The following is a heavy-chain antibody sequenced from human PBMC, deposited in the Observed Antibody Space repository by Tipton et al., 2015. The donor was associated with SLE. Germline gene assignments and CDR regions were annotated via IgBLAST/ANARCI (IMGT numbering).Heavy chain of an antibody. J-gene: IGHJ4*02. CDR3: AKVGGPDNSSGWYYFDH. CDR1: GYTFTSYY. D-gene: IGHD6-19*01. Sequence: QSGPEVKKPGASVKVSCKASGYTFTSYYMHWVRQAPGQGLEWMGIINPSGGSTSYAQKFQGRVTMTRDTSTSTVYMELSSLRSEDTATYYCAKVGGPDNSSGWYYFDHWGQGSLVSVS. CDR2: INPSGGST. V-gene: IGHV1-46*01.